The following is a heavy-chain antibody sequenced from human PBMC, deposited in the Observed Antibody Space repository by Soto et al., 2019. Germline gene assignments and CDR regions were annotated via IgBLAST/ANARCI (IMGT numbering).Heavy chain of an antibody. CDR1: GGSISSYY. Sequence: SETLSLTCTVSGGSISSYYWSWIRQPAGKGLEWIGRIYTSGSTNYNPSLKSRVTMSVDTSKNQFSLKLSSVTAADTAVYYCARGLGGTPHYYYYGMDVWGQGTTVTVSS. D-gene: IGHD1-7*01. J-gene: IGHJ6*02. CDR2: IYTSGST. CDR3: ARGLGGTPHYYYYGMDV. V-gene: IGHV4-4*07.